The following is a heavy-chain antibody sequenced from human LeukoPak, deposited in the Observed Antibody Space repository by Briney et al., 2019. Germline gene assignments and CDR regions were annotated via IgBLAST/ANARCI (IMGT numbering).Heavy chain of an antibody. V-gene: IGHV1-18*01. J-gene: IGHJ4*02. CDR1: GYTFSSHG. Sequence: ASVKVSCKASGYTFSSHGITWVRQAPGQGLEWMGWISANNGNTNYAQKLQGRVTVTTDTSTSIAYMELRSLRSDDTAVYYCAREGTAGRYYIDYWGQGTLVTVSS. D-gene: IGHD3-10*01. CDR3: AREGTAGRYYIDY. CDR2: ISANNGNT.